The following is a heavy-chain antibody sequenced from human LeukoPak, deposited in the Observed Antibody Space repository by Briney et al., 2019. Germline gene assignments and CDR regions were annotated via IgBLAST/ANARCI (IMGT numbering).Heavy chain of an antibody. V-gene: IGHV4-59*01. CDR2: IYYSGST. J-gene: IGHJ3*02. Sequence: PSETLSLTCTVSGGSISSYYLSWIRQPPRKGLEWIGYIYYSGSTNYNPSLKSRVTISVDTSKNQFSLKLSSVTAADTAVYYCARDGSRAFDIWGQGTMVTVSS. CDR3: ARDGSRAFDI. D-gene: IGHD6-13*01. CDR1: GGSISSYY.